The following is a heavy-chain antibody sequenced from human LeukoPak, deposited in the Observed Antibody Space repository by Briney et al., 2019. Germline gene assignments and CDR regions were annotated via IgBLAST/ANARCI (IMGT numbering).Heavy chain of an antibody. CDR3: AIAASASAAIDY. CDR2: IRYDGSNK. V-gene: IGHV3-30*02. Sequence: PGGSLRLSCAASGVTFSSYGMHWVRQAPGKGLEWVAFIRYDGSNKYYADSVKGRFTISRDNSKNTLYLQMNSLRAEDTAVYYCAIAASASAAIDYWGQGTLVTVSS. CDR1: GVTFSSYG. J-gene: IGHJ4*02. D-gene: IGHD2-2*01.